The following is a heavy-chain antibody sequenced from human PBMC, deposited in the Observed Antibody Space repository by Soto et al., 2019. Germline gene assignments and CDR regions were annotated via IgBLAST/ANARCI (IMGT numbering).Heavy chain of an antibody. J-gene: IGHJ4*02. V-gene: IGHV3-33*01. CDR2: IWYDGSNK. CDR3: ARESLAAAGGFDY. Sequence: ESGGGVVQPGRSLRLSCAASGFTFSSYGMHWVRQAPGKGLEWVAVIWYDGSNKYYADSVKGRFTISRDNSKNTLYLQMNSLRAEDTAVYYCARESLAAAGGFDYWGQGTLVTVSS. CDR1: GFTFSSYG. D-gene: IGHD6-13*01.